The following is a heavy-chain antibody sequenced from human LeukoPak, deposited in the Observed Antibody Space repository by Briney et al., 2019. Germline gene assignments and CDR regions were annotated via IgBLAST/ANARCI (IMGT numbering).Heavy chain of an antibody. V-gene: IGHV1-18*01. J-gene: IGHJ4*02. CDR1: GYTFDNYG. CDR2: IGVDTGNT. D-gene: IGHD1-7*01. Sequence: ATVKVTCKASGYTFDNYGISWVRQPPAQGLEGVGWIGVDTGNTNFARKFQGRVTMTTDTDTATSYMEVRGLISDDTAVYYCVRDSRETGTTSDFDYWGQGTLVIVSS. CDR3: VRDSRETGTTSDFDY.